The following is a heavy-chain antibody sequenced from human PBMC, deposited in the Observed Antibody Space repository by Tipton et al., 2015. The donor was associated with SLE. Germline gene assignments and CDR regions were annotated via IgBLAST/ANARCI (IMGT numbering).Heavy chain of an antibody. CDR2: IYNSGRT. Sequence: TLSLTCTVSGGSINNYYWTWIRQTPGKGLEWIGYIYNSGRTTYNPSLESRVTISGDTSKKQFSLKLTSVTAADTAVYYCATWIAAAGNDAFDIWSQGTMVTVSS. CDR1: GGSINNYY. D-gene: IGHD6-13*01. J-gene: IGHJ3*02. V-gene: IGHV4-59*01. CDR3: ATWIAAAGNDAFDI.